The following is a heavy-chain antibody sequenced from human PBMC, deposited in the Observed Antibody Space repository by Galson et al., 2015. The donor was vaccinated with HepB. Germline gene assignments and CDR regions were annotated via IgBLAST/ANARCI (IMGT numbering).Heavy chain of an antibody. J-gene: IGHJ4*02. Sequence: SVKVSCKASGYTFTSYGISWVRQAPGQGLEWMGWISAYNGNTNYAQKLQGRVTMTTDTSTSTAYMELRSLRSDDTAVYYCARSPGLYYYDSSGYYYFDYWGQGTLVTVSS. CDR3: ARSPGLYYYDSSGYYYFDY. CDR2: ISAYNGNT. D-gene: IGHD3-22*01. CDR1: GYTFTSYG. V-gene: IGHV1-18*04.